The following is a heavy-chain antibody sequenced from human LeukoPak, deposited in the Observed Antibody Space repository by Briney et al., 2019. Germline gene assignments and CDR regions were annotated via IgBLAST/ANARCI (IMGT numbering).Heavy chain of an antibody. CDR1: GYTFTSYG. Sequence: ASVKVSCKASGYTFTSYGITWLRQAPGQGPEWMGWINTNSGNPTYAQGFTGRFVFSMDTSVSTAYLQISSLKAEDTAVYYCARYGSGSYPNFDYWGQGTLVTVSS. V-gene: IGHV7-4-1*02. CDR3: ARYGSGSYPNFDY. D-gene: IGHD3-10*01. J-gene: IGHJ4*02. CDR2: INTNSGNP.